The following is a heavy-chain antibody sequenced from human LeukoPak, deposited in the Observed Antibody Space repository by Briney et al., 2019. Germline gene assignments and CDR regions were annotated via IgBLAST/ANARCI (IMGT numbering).Heavy chain of an antibody. D-gene: IGHD1-26*01. Sequence: GASVKVSCTASGYTFTGYYMHWVRQAPGQGLEWMGWINPNSGGTNYAQKFRGWVTMTRDTSISTAYMELSRLRSDDTAVYYCARDLPLDSGSYYDYWGQGTLVTVSS. CDR1: GYTFTGYY. V-gene: IGHV1-2*04. CDR3: ARDLPLDSGSYYDY. J-gene: IGHJ4*02. CDR2: INPNSGGT.